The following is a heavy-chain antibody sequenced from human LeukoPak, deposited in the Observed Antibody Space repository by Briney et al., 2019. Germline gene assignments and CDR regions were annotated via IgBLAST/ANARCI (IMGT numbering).Heavy chain of an antibody. CDR1: GGSISPYY. D-gene: IGHD7-27*01. Sequence: PSETLSLTCTVSGGSISPYYWSWIRQAPGKGLEWIAYIHYTGTTKYNPSLESRITISVDTSTNQFSLRLSSVAAADTAVYYCARTQNWGYFDYWGQGTLVTVSS. V-gene: IGHV4-59*01. CDR2: IHYTGTT. CDR3: ARTQNWGYFDY. J-gene: IGHJ4*02.